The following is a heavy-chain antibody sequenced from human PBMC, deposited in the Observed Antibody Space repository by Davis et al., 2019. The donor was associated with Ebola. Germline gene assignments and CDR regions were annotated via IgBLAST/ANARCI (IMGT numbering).Heavy chain of an antibody. Sequence: ASVKVSCKASGYTFTSYYMHWVRQAPGQGLEWMGIINPSGGSTSYAQKFQGRVTMTRDTSTSTVYMELSSLRSDDTAVYYCAREGLDIVVVPAAPINYYYYMDVWGKGTTVTVSS. J-gene: IGHJ6*03. CDR3: AREGLDIVVVPAAPINYYYYMDV. CDR1: GYTFTSYY. CDR2: INPSGGST. V-gene: IGHV1-46*01. D-gene: IGHD2-2*01.